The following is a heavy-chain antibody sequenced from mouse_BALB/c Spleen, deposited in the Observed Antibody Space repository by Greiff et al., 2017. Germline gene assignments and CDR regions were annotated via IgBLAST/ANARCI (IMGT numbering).Heavy chain of an antibody. V-gene: IGHV1-14*01. J-gene: IGHJ4*01. CDR1: GYTFTSYV. Sequence: VQLKESGPELVKPGASVKMSCKASGYTFTSYVMHWVKQKPGQGLEWIGYINPYNDGTKYNEKFKGKATLTSDKSSSTAYMELSSLTSEDSAVYYCARGDLGSSYAMDYWGQGTSVTVSS. CDR2: INPYNDGT. CDR3: ARGDLGSSYAMDY. D-gene: IGHD1-1*01.